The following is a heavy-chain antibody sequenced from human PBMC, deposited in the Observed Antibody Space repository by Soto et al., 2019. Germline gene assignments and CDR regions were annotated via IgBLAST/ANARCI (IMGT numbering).Heavy chain of an antibody. J-gene: IGHJ4*02. V-gene: IGHV1-18*01. CDR2: ISAYNGNT. CDR3: ASGWFGEFVYQFDY. CDR1: GYTFSSYH. Sequence: ASVKVSCKASGYTFSSYHISWVRQAPGQGLEWMGWISAYNGNTNYAQKFQGRVTMTTDTSTSTAYMELRSLGSDDTAVYYCASGWFGEFVYQFDYWGQGTLVTVPQ. D-gene: IGHD3-10*01.